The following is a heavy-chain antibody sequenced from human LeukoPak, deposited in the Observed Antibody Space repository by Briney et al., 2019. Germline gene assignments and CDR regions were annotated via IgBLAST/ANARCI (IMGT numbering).Heavy chain of an antibody. CDR3: AKKSSWFDP. Sequence: SETLSLTCTVSGGSISSSSYYWGWIRQPPGKGLEWIGSIYYSGSTYYNPSLKSRVTISVDTSKNQFSLKLSSVTAADTAVYYCAKKSSWFDPWGQGTLVTVSP. V-gene: IGHV4-39*01. D-gene: IGHD2-2*01. CDR2: IYYSGST. J-gene: IGHJ5*02. CDR1: GGSISSSSYY.